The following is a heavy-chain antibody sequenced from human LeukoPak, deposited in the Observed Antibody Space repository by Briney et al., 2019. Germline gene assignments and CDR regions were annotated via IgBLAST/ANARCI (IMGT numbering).Heavy chain of an antibody. Sequence: GGSLRLSCAASGFTFSSYSMNWVRQAPGKGLEWVSSISSSSSYIYYADSVKGRFTISRDNAKNSLYLQMNSLRAEDTAVYYCARDQVPPYCGGDCYSGYYFDYWGQGTLVTVSS. D-gene: IGHD2-21*02. CDR3: ARDQVPPYCGGDCYSGYYFDY. J-gene: IGHJ4*02. CDR2: ISSSSSYI. V-gene: IGHV3-21*01. CDR1: GFTFSSYS.